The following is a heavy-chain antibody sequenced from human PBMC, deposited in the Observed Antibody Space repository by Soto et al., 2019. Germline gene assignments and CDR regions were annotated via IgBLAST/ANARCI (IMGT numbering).Heavy chain of an antibody. CDR2: INHSGST. Sequence: SETLSLTCAVYGGSFSGYYWSWIRQPPWKGLEWIGEINHSGSTNYNPSLKSRVTISVDTSKNQFSLKLSSVTAADTAVYYCARNYYGSGSYYKERAYNWFDPWGQGTLVTVSS. J-gene: IGHJ5*02. V-gene: IGHV4-34*01. D-gene: IGHD3-10*01. CDR3: ARNYYGSGSYYKERAYNWFDP. CDR1: GGSFSGYY.